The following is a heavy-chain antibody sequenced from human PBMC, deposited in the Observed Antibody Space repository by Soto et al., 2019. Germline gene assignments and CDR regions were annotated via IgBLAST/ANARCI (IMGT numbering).Heavy chain of an antibody. CDR2: IYYSGST. V-gene: IGHV4-59*01. Sequence: QVQLQESGPGLVKPSETLSLTCTVSGGSISSYYWSWIRQPPGKGLEWIGYIYYSGSTNYNPSLKSRVTISVDTSKNQFSLKLSSVTAADTAVYYCARAGRWVFDYWGQGTLVTVSS. J-gene: IGHJ4*02. CDR3: ARAGRWVFDY. CDR1: GGSISSYY. D-gene: IGHD1-26*01.